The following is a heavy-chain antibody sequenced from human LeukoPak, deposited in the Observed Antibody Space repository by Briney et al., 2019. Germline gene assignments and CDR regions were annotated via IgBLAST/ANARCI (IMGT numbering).Heavy chain of an antibody. CDR1: GGSISSYY. Sequence: SETLSLTCTVSGGSISSYYWSWIRQPPGKGLEWIGYTYYSGSTNYNPSLKSRVTISVDTSKNQFSLKLSSVTAADTAVYYCARGTPGYYLFWGQGTLVTVSS. D-gene: IGHD3-9*01. CDR2: TYYSGST. J-gene: IGHJ4*02. V-gene: IGHV4-59*01. CDR3: ARGTPGYYLF.